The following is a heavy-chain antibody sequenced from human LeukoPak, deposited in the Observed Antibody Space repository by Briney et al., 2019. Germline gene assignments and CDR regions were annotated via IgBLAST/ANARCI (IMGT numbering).Heavy chain of an antibody. CDR2: IYHSGST. CDR3: ARDGYSGSDAL. V-gene: IGHV4-4*02. D-gene: IGHD5-12*01. Sequence: SGTLSLTCAVSGVSISSFNWWSWVRQPPGKGLEWIGEIYHSGSTTYNASLKSRITISLDKSQNQLSLKLSSVTAADTAVYYCARDGYSGSDALWGQGTLVTVSS. CDR1: GVSISSFNW. J-gene: IGHJ4*02.